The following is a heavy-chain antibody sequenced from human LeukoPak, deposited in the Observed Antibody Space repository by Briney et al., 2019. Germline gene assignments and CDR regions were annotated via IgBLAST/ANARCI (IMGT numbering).Heavy chain of an antibody. CDR3: ARSDCSSTTCYVTFDY. D-gene: IGHD2-2*01. J-gene: IGHJ4*02. CDR2: ISAYNGDT. CDR1: GYTFTSYG. V-gene: IGHV1-18*01. Sequence: ASVKVSCKASGYTFTSYGITWLRQAPGQGLNWMGWISAYNGDTNYAQNLQGRVTMTTDASTSTAYMDLRSLRSDDTAVYYCARSDCSSTTCYVTFDYWGQGTLVIVSS.